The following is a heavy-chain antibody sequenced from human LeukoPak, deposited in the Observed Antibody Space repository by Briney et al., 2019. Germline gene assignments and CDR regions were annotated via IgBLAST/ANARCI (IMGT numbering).Heavy chain of an antibody. J-gene: IGHJ5*02. CDR3: ARDPAAAGTVWLDP. Sequence: GGSLRLSCVASGFTFSSYSMNWVRQAPGKGLEWVSSITTSSSYIYYADSVRGRFTISRDDAKNSLYLQMNSLRAEDTAVYYYARDPAAAGTVWLDPWGQGTLVTVSS. CDR2: ITTSSSYI. V-gene: IGHV3-21*01. D-gene: IGHD6-13*01. CDR1: GFTFSSYS.